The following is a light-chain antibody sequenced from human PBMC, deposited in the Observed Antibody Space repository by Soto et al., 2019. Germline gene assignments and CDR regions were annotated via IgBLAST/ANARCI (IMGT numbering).Light chain of an antibody. Sequence: EIVLTQSPATLSLSPGAIATLSCRASQSVSSYLAWYQQKPGQAPRLLIYDASNRATGIPARFSGSGSGTDFTLTISSLEPEDFAVYYCQQRSNWPLITFGQGTRLEIK. CDR1: QSVSSY. CDR2: DAS. J-gene: IGKJ5*01. V-gene: IGKV3-11*01. CDR3: QQRSNWPLIT.